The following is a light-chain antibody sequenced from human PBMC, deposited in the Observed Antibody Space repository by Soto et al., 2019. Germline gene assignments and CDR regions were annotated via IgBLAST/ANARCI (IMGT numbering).Light chain of an antibody. CDR3: CCCAYAGSSSFRVL. CDR1: NSDVGTYNY. Sequence: QSVLPQPRSVSGSPGQSVTISCTGTNSDVGTYNYVSWYQQHPGKAPKLLISDVTKRPSGVPDRFSGSKSGNTASLIISGLQAADEAEYYCCCCAYAGSSSFRVLFGGGTQLTVL. CDR2: DVT. V-gene: IGLV2-11*01. J-gene: IGLJ2*01.